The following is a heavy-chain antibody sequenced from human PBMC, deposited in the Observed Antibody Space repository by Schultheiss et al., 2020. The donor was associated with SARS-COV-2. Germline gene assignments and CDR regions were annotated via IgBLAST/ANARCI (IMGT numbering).Heavy chain of an antibody. V-gene: IGHV3-30*19. CDR3: AREFGVGATFDY. CDR2: ISYDGSNK. J-gene: IGHJ4*02. D-gene: IGHD1-26*01. CDR1: GFTFSSYG. Sequence: GGSLRLSCAASGFTFSSYGMHWVRQAPGKGLEWVAVISYDGSNKYYADSVKGRFTISRDNSKNTLYLQMNSLRAEDTAVYYCAREFGVGATFDYWGQGTLVTVSS.